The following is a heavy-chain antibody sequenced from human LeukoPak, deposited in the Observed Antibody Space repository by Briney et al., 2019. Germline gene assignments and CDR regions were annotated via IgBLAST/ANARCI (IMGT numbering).Heavy chain of an antibody. CDR3: AKGSRYFDREYMDV. D-gene: IGHD3-9*01. J-gene: IGHJ6*03. Sequence: GGSLRLSCAASGFTFSSYAMSWVRQAPGKGLEWVSAISGSGGSTYYADSVKGRFTISRDNSKNTLYLQMNSLRAEDTAVYYCAKGSRYFDREYMDVWGKGTTVTVSS. CDR1: GFTFSSYA. CDR2: ISGSGGST. V-gene: IGHV3-23*01.